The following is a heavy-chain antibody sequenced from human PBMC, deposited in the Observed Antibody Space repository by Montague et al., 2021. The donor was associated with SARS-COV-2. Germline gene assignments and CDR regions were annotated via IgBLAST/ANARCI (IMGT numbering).Heavy chain of an antibody. CDR1: GFTFNNYW. D-gene: IGHD5-12*01. Sequence: SLRLSCAASGFTFNNYWLSWVRQAPGKGLEWVANIKYDESEKSYVDSVKGRFTISRDNAKNSLYLQMNGLRVEDMAVYYCARGGFYCFDSWGQGTLVTVSS. V-gene: IGHV3-7*01. CDR3: ARGGFYCFDS. CDR2: IKYDESEK. J-gene: IGHJ4*02.